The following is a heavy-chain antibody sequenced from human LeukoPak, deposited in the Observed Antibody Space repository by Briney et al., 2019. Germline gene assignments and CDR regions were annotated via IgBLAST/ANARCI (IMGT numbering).Heavy chain of an antibody. CDR3: PRGRSITMVRGVLHYYMDV. Sequence: SETLSLTCTVSGCSLSSYYWKWIRQPPGKELVGSVRIYNGGRTNYNHSLNRRVTISVDTSRNQFPLKMRSVPAADTAVYYCPRGRSITMVRGVLHYYMDVWGKGATVTISS. CDR1: GCSLSSYY. J-gene: IGHJ6*03. D-gene: IGHD3-10*01. CDR2: IYNGGRT. V-gene: IGHV4-4*07.